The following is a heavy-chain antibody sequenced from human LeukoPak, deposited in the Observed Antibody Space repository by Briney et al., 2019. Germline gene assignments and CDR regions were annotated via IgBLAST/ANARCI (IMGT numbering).Heavy chain of an antibody. V-gene: IGHV3-20*04. J-gene: IGHJ4*02. Sequence: PGGSLRLSCAASGFTFDDYDMSWVRQAPGKGLEWVSGINWNGGSTGYADSVKGRFTISRDNAKNSLYLQMNSLRAEDTALYYCARGGGDVDTAISPYFDYWGQGTLVTVSS. CDR3: ARGGGDVDTAISPYFDY. CDR2: INWNGGST. D-gene: IGHD5-18*01. CDR1: GFTFDDYD.